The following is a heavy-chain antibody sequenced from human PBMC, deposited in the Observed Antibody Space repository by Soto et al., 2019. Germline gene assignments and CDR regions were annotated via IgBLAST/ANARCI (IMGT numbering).Heavy chain of an antibody. CDR3: ARGVSSGVDY. V-gene: IGHV1-8*01. J-gene: IGHJ4*02. CDR1: GYSFTSLD. D-gene: IGHD3-10*01. CDR2: MEPSTGRT. Sequence: QVQLVQSGAEVREPGASVKVSCKASGYSFTSLDINWVRQTAGQGLEWMGWMEPSTGRTGYAQKFQGRVTMTRDTSINTAYMELTTRTSDETAFYYCARGVSSGVDYWGQGTLVTVSS.